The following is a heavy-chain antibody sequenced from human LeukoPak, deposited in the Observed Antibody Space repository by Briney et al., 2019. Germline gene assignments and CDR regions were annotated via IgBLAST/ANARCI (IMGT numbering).Heavy chain of an antibody. CDR1: GFTFSSYA. Sequence: PGGSLRLSCAASGFTFSSYAMSWVRQAPGKGLEWVPAISGSGGSTYYADSVKGRFTISRDNSKNTLYLQMNSLRAEDTAVYYCARPLYSGSYYSQLFDYWGQGTLVTVSS. D-gene: IGHD1-26*01. V-gene: IGHV3-23*01. J-gene: IGHJ4*02. CDR3: ARPLYSGSYYSQLFDY. CDR2: ISGSGGST.